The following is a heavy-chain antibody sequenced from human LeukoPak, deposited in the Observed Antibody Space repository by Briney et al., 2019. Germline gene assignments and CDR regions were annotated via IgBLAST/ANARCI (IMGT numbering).Heavy chain of an antibody. D-gene: IGHD2-2*01. CDR2: INHSGST. CDR1: GGSFSGYY. J-gene: IGHJ4*02. CDR3: ARGSPDIVVVPAAAAPSYYFGY. V-gene: IGHV4-34*01. Sequence: KPSETLSLTCAVYGGSFSGYYWSWIRQPPGKGLEWIGEINHSGSTNYNPSLKSRVTISVDTSKNQFSLKLSSVTAADTAVYYCARGSPDIVVVPAAAAPSYYFGYWGQGTLVTVSS.